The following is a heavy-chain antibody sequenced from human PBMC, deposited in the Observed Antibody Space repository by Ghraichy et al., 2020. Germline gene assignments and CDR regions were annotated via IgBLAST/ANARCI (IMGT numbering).Heavy chain of an antibody. V-gene: IGHV5-51*01. CDR1: GYTFRNYW. CDR3: ARLPGRANWFDP. CDR2: VHPIDSET. Sequence: GESLNISCKGSGYTFRNYWIAWVRQKPGKGLEWMGNVHPIDSETTYSPSFQGQVTITVDTSVDSAYLQWRSLAASDTAIYYCARLPGRANWFDPWGQGTLVTVSS. J-gene: IGHJ5*02. D-gene: IGHD3-10*01.